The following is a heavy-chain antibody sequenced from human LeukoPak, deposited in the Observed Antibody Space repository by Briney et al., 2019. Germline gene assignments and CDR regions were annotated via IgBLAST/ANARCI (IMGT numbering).Heavy chain of an antibody. D-gene: IGHD1-14*01. CDR3: ARSPDFRYYFAY. Sequence: GGSLRLSGAASGFTFSSYWMHWVRQAPGKGLVWVSRVTSDESSTDYADAVKGRFTISRDNAKNTLYLQMNSLRVEDTAMYYCARSPDFRYYFAYWGQGTLVTVSS. V-gene: IGHV3-74*01. CDR1: GFTFSSYW. CDR2: VTSDESST. J-gene: IGHJ4*02.